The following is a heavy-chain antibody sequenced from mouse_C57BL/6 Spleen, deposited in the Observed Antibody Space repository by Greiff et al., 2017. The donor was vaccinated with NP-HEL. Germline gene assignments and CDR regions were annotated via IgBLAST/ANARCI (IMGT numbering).Heavy chain of an antibody. CDR2: IWRGGST. CDR1: GFSLTSYG. V-gene: IGHV2-5*01. CDR3: AIPYYSNYDYAMDY. Sequence: QVQLKESGPGLVQPSQSLSITCTVSGFSLTSYGVHWVRQSPGKGLEWLGVIWRGGSTDYNAAFMSRLSITKDNSKSQVFFKMNSLQADDTAIYYCAIPYYSNYDYAMDYWGQGTSVTVSS. J-gene: IGHJ4*01. D-gene: IGHD2-5*01.